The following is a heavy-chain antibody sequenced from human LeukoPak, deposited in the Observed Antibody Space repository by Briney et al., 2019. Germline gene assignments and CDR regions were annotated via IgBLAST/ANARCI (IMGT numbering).Heavy chain of an antibody. D-gene: IGHD2-15*01. J-gene: IGHJ4*02. CDR1: GGSFSGYY. V-gene: IGHV4-4*07. CDR2: IYTSGST. Sequence: SETLSLTCAVYGGSFSGYYWSWIRQPAGKGLEWIGRIYTSGSTNYNPSLKSRVTMSVDTSKNQFSLKLSSVTAADTAVYYCARDDRCSGGSCHPGDYWGQGTLVTVSS. CDR3: ARDDRCSGGSCHPGDY.